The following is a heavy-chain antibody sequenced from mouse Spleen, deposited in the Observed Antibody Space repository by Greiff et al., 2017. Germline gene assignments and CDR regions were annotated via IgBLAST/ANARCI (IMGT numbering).Heavy chain of an antibody. CDR3: ARRDPFITTEAWGY. J-gene: IGHJ2*01. Sequence: QVQLQQSGPELVKPGASVKISCKASGYAFSSSWMNWVKQRPGKGLEWIGRIYPGDGDTNYNGKFKGKATLTADKSSSTAYMQLSSLTSEDSGVYFCARRDPFITTEAWGYWGQGTTLTVSS. CDR1: GYAFSSSW. V-gene: IGHV1-82*01. CDR2: IYPGDGDT. D-gene: IGHD1-1*01.